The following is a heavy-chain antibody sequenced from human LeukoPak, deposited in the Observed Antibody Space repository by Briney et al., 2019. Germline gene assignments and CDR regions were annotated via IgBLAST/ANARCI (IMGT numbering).Heavy chain of an antibody. D-gene: IGHD1-20*01. CDR2: IYYSGST. Sequence: SETLSLTCTVSGGSISSYYWSWIRQPPGKGLEWIGYIYYSGSTNYNPSLKSQVTISVDTSKSQFSLKLSSVTAADTAVYYCARGPGYNWAYYYYGMDVWGQGTTVTASS. CDR1: GGSISSYY. V-gene: IGHV4-59*08. CDR3: ARGPGYNWAYYYYGMDV. J-gene: IGHJ6*02.